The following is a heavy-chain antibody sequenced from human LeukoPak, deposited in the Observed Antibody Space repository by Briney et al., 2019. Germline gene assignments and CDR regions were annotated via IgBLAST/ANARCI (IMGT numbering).Heavy chain of an antibody. J-gene: IGHJ4*02. D-gene: IGHD3-22*01. Sequence: GGSLRLSCAASAFTFRSVLMSWVRQAPGKGLEWVPTIKQDGSEKYYVDSVKGRFTISRDNAKNSLFPQMNSLRAEDTAVYFCARAGGHYYDSSGYYYAEEYYFDYWGQGTLVTVSS. V-gene: IGHV3-7*05. CDR1: AFTFRSVL. CDR2: IKQDGSEK. CDR3: ARAGGHYYDSSGYYYAEEYYFDY.